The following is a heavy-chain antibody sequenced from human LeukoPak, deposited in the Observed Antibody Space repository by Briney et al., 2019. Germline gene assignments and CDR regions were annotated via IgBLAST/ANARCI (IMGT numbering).Heavy chain of an antibody. Sequence: SETLSLTCTVSGGSISSGDYYWSWIRQPPGKGLEWIGYIYYSGSTYYNPSLRSRVTTSVDTSKNQFSLKLSSVTAADTAVYYCARDREDYDFWSGYYNGVHAFDIWGQGTMVTVSS. CDR2: IYYSGST. V-gene: IGHV4-30-4*08. D-gene: IGHD3-3*01. CDR3: ARDREDYDFWSGYYNGVHAFDI. J-gene: IGHJ3*02. CDR1: GGSISSGDYY.